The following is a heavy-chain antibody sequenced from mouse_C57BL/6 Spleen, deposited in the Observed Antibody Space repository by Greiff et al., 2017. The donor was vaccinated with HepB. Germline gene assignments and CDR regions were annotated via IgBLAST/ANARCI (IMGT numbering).Heavy chain of an antibody. J-gene: IGHJ3*01. CDR2: ISGDGGNT. Sequence: EVNLVVSGGGLVKPGGSLKLSCAASGFTFSSYTMSWVRQTPEKRLEWVATISGDGGNTYYPDSVKGRFTISRDNAKTTLYLQMSSLRSEDTALYYLATQGYYGSSSWFAYWGQGTLVTVSA. D-gene: IGHD1-1*01. V-gene: IGHV5-9*01. CDR3: ATQGYYGSSSWFAY. CDR1: GFTFSSYT.